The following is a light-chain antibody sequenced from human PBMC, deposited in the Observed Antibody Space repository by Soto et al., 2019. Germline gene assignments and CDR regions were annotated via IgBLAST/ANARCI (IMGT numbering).Light chain of an antibody. CDR2: KAS. CDR1: QSISSW. V-gene: IGKV1-5*03. Sequence: DIQMTQSPSTLSASVGDRVTITYRASQSISSWLAWYQQKPGKAPKLLIYKASSLESGVPSRFSGSGSGTDFTLTISSLQPEDFATYYCQQTYSTPPTFGQGTKVDIK. J-gene: IGKJ1*01. CDR3: QQTYSTPPT.